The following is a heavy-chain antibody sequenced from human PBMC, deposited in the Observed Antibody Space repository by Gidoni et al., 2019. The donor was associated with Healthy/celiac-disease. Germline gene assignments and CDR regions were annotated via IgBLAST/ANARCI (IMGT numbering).Heavy chain of an antibody. CDR1: GGSFSGYY. CDR2: INHSVST. CDR3: ARYDFWSAGFDY. Sequence: QVQLQQWGAGLLKPSATLSLTCAVYGGSFSGYYWSWIRQPPGKGLEWLGEINHSVSTNYNPSLKSRGTISVDTSKNQFSLKLISVTAADTAVYYCARYDFWSAGFDYWGQGTLVTVSS. V-gene: IGHV4-34*01. J-gene: IGHJ4*02. D-gene: IGHD3-3*01.